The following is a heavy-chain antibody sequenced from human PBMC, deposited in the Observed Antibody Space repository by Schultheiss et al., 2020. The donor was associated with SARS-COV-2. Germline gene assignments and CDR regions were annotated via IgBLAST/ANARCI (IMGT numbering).Heavy chain of an antibody. CDR1: GFTFSSYA. CDR3: ARDHCSGGSCYMGDPGNWFDP. J-gene: IGHJ5*02. CDR2: ISGSGGST. V-gene: IGHV3-23*01. D-gene: IGHD2-15*01. Sequence: GGSLRLSCAASGFTFSSYAMSWVRQAPGKGLEWVSAISGSGGSTYYADSVKGRFTISRDNSKNTLYLQMNSLRAEDTAVYYCARDHCSGGSCYMGDPGNWFDPWGQGTLVTVSS.